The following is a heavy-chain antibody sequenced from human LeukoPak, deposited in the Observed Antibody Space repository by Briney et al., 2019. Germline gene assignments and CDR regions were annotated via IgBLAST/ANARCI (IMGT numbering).Heavy chain of an antibody. J-gene: IGHJ4*02. V-gene: IGHV4-59*01. CDR1: GGSISSYY. CDR2: IYYTGAT. D-gene: IGHD5-18*01. CDR3: ARAGYSYGTGYYFDY. Sequence: PSETLSLTCTVSGGSISSYYWSWIRLPPGKGLEWIGYIYYTGATYYNPSLKSQVTIPLDTSKNQFSLKLSSVTAADAAVYYCARAGYSYGTGYYFDYWGQGALVTVSS.